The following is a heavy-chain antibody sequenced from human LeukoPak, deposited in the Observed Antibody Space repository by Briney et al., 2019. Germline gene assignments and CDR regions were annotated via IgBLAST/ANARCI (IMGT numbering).Heavy chain of an antibody. V-gene: IGHV3-64*01. D-gene: IGHD1-26*01. CDR2: ISSDGCST. J-gene: IGHJ2*01. Sequence: GGSLRLSCAASGIIFSNYAMHWVRQGPGKGLECISTISSDGCSTYYANSVKGRFTISRDNSKNTLYLQMGSLRAEDMAVYYCARGRQGAKTRYFDLWGRGTRVTVSS. CDR1: GIIFSNYA. CDR3: ARGRQGAKTRYFDL.